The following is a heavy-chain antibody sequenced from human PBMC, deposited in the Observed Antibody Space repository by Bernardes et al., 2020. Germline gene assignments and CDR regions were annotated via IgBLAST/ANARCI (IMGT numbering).Heavy chain of an antibody. CDR3: ARDPGSMIVVVHMGWFDP. CDR1: VGAISGGVYY. J-gene: IGHJ5*02. CDR2: IYYRASS. D-gene: IGHD3-22*01. V-gene: IGHV4-31*03. Sequence: SQTLSPTCTVSVGAISGGVYYWSWIREHPAKGRELIGYIYYRASSHYNPSLKSRVTISGDTSKNQFSLKLSAVPAADTAVYYCARDPGSMIVVVHMGWFDPWGQGTLVTVSS.